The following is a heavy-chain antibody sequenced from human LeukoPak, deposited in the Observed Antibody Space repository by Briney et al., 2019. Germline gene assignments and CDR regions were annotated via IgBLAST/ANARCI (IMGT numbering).Heavy chain of an antibody. Sequence: ASVKVSCKASGYTFPGSILPWWHQAPGQGLDWMGWLNPSNGDTNYAQNFQGRVTVTRDTSISTAYMELSWLTSDDTAVYYCARVGSSGWYVHPTLDYWGQGTLVTVSS. CDR1: GYTFPGSI. J-gene: IGHJ4*02. D-gene: IGHD6-19*01. CDR2: LNPSNGDT. CDR3: ARVGSSGWYVHPTLDY. V-gene: IGHV1-2*02.